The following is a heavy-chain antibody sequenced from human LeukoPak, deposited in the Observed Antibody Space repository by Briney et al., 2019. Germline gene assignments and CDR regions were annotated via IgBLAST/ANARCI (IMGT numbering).Heavy chain of an antibody. Sequence: SETLSLTCTVSSGSISTSNYYWGWVRQPPGKGLEWIGEINHSGSTNYNPSLKSRVTISVDTSKNQFSLKLSSVTAADTAVYYCARGRRGYYYGSGSYYAHWGQGTLVTVSS. D-gene: IGHD3-10*01. CDR2: INHSGST. CDR1: SGSISTSNYY. CDR3: ARGRRGYYYGSGSYYAH. J-gene: IGHJ4*02. V-gene: IGHV4-39*07.